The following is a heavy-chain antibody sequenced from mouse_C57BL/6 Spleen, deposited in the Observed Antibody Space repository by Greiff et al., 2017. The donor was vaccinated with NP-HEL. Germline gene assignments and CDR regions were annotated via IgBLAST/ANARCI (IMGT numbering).Heavy chain of an antibody. V-gene: IGHV1-82*01. CDR3: AREASNYDYFDY. J-gene: IGHJ2*01. D-gene: IGHD2-5*01. Sequence: VQLQESGPELVKPGASVKISCKASGYAFSSSWMNWVKQRPGKGLEWIGRIYPGDGDTNYNGKFKGKATLTADKSSSTAYMQLSSLTSEDSAVYFCAREASNYDYFDYWGQGTTLTVSS. CDR2: IYPGDGDT. CDR1: GYAFSSSW.